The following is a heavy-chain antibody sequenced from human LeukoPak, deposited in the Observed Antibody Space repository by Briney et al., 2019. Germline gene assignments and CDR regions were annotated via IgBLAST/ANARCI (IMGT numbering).Heavy chain of an antibody. CDR1: GFTFEDYA. D-gene: IGHD3-22*01. J-gene: IGHJ4*02. V-gene: IGHV3-9*01. CDR2: ISWSSGSI. CDR3: ARGEYYYDSSVPPY. Sequence: GGSLRLSCAASGFTFEDYAMHWVRQAPGKGLEWVSGISWSSGSIDYADSVKGRFTISRDNAKNSLYLQMNSLSAEDTAVYYCARGEYYYDSSVPPYWGQGTLVTVSS.